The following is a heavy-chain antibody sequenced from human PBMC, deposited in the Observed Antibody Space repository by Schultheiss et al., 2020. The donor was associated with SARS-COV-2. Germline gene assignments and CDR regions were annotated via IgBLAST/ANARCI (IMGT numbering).Heavy chain of an antibody. CDR1: GGSISSGGYY. CDR2: IYYSGST. D-gene: IGHD5-18*01. CDR3: ARDTHSYGFDY. V-gene: IGHV4-31*03. Sequence: LRLSCTVSGGSISSGGYYWSWIRQHPGKGLEWIGYIYYSGSTYYNPSLKSRVTISVDTSKNQFSLKLSSVTAADTAVYYCARDTHSYGFDYWGQGTLVTVSS. J-gene: IGHJ4*02.